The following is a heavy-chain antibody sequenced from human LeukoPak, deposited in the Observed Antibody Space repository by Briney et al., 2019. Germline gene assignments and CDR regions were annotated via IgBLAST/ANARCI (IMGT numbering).Heavy chain of an antibody. CDR1: GGSISSHY. D-gene: IGHD6-13*01. CDR3: AGLYSRNRGRHFDY. V-gene: IGHV4-59*11. CDR2: IYYSGST. Sequence: SETLSLTCTVSGGSISSHYWSWIRQPPGKGLEWIGYIYYSGSTNYNPSLKSRVTISVDTSKNQFSLKLSSVTAADTAVYYCAGLYSRNRGRHFDYWGQGTLVTVSS. J-gene: IGHJ4*02.